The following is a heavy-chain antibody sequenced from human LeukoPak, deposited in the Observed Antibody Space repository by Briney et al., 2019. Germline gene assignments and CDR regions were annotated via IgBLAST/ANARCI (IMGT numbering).Heavy chain of an antibody. CDR1: GFTFRGSA. D-gene: IGHD1-26*01. V-gene: IGHV3-23*01. J-gene: IGHJ4*02. CDR3: VRVFHSDTYAAPYCDY. Sequence: GGSLRLSCAVSGFTFRGSAMSWVRQAPRKGLEWVSLISGSGGNTHYADSVKGRFTISRDNSKNTTYLQMDSLKADDTAIYYCVRVFHSDTYAAPYCDYWGQGTLVTVSS. CDR2: ISGSGGNT.